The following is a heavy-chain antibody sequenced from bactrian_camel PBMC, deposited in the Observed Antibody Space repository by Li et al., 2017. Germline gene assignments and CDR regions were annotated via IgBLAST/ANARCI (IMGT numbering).Heavy chain of an antibody. CDR3: YRACYSDDIGGDFGH. D-gene: IGHD2*01. Sequence: VQLVESGGGLVQTGGSLRLSCVASGFTFSSTAMSWVRQAPGKGLEWVSRIDSAGGNTAYADSVKGRFTISQDNGETTVSLQMDSLKPEDTATYFCYRACYSDDIGGDFGHRGQGTQVTVS. J-gene: IGHJ6*01. V-gene: IGHV3S35*01. CDR2: IDSAGGNT. CDR1: GFTFSSTA.